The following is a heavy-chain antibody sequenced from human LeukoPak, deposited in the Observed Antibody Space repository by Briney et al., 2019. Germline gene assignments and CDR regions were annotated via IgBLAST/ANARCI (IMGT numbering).Heavy chain of an antibody. CDR1: GFAFSRYS. Sequence: GGXXRLSCAASGFAFSRYSMKWVGRATGKGREWVSSISSSSSYIYYSDSVKRRFTISRDNAKNSLYLQMNSLRAEDTAVYYCARDRDNWNDPYFDYWGQGTLVTVSS. CDR3: ARDRDNWNDPYFDY. V-gene: IGHV3-21*01. D-gene: IGHD1-20*01. CDR2: ISSSSSYI. J-gene: IGHJ4*02.